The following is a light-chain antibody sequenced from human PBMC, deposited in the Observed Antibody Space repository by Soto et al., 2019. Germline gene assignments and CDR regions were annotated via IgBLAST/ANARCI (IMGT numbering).Light chain of an antibody. CDR2: RVS. J-gene: IGKJ3*01. V-gene: IGKV3-15*01. CDR3: QQYYHWPIT. Sequence: IELTQSPTTLSVSAGEKVPLSCWASQSVGSNLAWYQQKPGQAPRLLIYRVSTRATGIATRFTGSGSGTDFTLSISSLQTEDFAVYYCQQYYHWPITFGPGTKVDIK. CDR1: QSVGSN.